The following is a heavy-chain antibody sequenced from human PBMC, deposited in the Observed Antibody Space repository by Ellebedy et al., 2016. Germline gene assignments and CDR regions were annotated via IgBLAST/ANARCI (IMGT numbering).Heavy chain of an antibody. D-gene: IGHD3-16*01. Sequence: GESLKISCAASGFTFSSYAMHWVRQAPGKGLEYVSAISSNGGSTYYANSVKGRFTISRDNSKNTLYLQMGSLRAEDMAVYYCARGLWNYAFDIWGQGTMVTVSS. CDR1: GFTFSSYA. CDR3: ARGLWNYAFDI. CDR2: ISSNGGST. J-gene: IGHJ3*02. V-gene: IGHV3-64*01.